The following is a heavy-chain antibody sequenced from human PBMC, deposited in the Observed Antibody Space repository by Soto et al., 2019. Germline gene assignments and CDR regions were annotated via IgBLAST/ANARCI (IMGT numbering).Heavy chain of an antibody. CDR1: GFTFSSFA. J-gene: IGHJ3*02. D-gene: IGHD4-17*01. Sequence: EVQLLESGGGLVQPGGSLRLSCAASGFTFSSFAMSWVRQAPGKGLEWVSGISNSGGSVHYADSVKGRFTISRDNSKNTLSLETNSLRAEDTALYYCAKVKWTYGSVSDIWGQGTMVTVSS. CDR2: ISNSGGSV. CDR3: AKVKWTYGSVSDI. V-gene: IGHV3-23*01.